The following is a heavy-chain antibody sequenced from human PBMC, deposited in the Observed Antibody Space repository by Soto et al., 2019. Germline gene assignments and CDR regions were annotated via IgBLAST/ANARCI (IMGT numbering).Heavy chain of an antibody. D-gene: IGHD2-2*01. J-gene: IGHJ6*02. CDR1: GYTFTNYG. CDR2: ISAYNGKT. CDR3: ARGTYYQPGNFYYYIMDV. V-gene: IGHV1-18*01. Sequence: QVQLVQSGAEVKEPGASVKVSCKASGYTFTNYGISWVRQAPGQGLEWMGWISAYNGKTNYAQNIQGRVTMTTDTSTPTAYMELRSLRSDDTAVYYCARGTYYQPGNFYYYIMDVWGQGTTVTVPS.